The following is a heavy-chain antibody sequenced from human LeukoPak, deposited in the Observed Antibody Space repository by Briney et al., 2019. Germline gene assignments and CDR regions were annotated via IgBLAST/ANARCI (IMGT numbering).Heavy chain of an antibody. CDR2: ISGSGGST. CDR3: AKDLGYYDSSGSFGLDP. CDR1: GFTFSSYA. V-gene: IGHV3-23*01. J-gene: IGHJ5*02. D-gene: IGHD3-22*01. Sequence: RPGGSLRLSCAASGFTFSSYAMSWVRQAPGKGLEWVSAISGSGGSTYYADSVKGRFTISRDNSKNKLYLQMNSLRAEDTAVYYCAKDLGYYDSSGSFGLDPWGQGTLVTVSS.